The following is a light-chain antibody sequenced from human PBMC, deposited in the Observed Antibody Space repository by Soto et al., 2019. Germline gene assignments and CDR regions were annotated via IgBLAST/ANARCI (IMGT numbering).Light chain of an antibody. CDR1: QTISIF. CDR2: GAS. Sequence: DIQMTQSPSSLSASVGDRVTITCRASQTISIFLNWYQQKPGKAPKLLIYGASTLQGGVPSRFSGSGSGTDFTLTISRLQPEDFATYYCQRSYGPPPWTFGQGTKVDIK. J-gene: IGKJ1*01. V-gene: IGKV1-39*01. CDR3: QRSYGPPPWT.